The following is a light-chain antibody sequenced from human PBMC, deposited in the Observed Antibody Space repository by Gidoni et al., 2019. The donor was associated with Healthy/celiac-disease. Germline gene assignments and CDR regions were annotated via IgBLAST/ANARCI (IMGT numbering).Light chain of an antibody. CDR3: QQYNSYPLT. CDR2: AAS. Sequence: DIQITQSPSSLSASVGDRVTITCRASQGISSWLAWYQHKPEKAPKSLIYAASSLQSGVPSRFGGGGSGTDFTLTISRLQPEDFANYYCQQYNSYPLTFGGGTKVEIK. V-gene: IGKV1D-16*01. CDR1: QGISSW. J-gene: IGKJ4*01.